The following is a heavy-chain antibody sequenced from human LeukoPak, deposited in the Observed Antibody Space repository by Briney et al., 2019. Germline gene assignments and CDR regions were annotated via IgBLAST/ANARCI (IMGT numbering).Heavy chain of an antibody. CDR3: ARDHDYDFWSGHRGFDY. J-gene: IGHJ4*02. CDR1: GFTFSSYS. D-gene: IGHD3-3*01. Sequence: GGSLRLSCAASGFTFSSYSMNWVRQAPGKGLEWVSSISSSSSYIYYADSVKGRFTISRDNAKNSLYLQMNSLRAEDTAVYYCARDHDYDFWSGHRGFDYWGQGTLVTVSS. CDR2: ISSSSSYI. V-gene: IGHV3-21*01.